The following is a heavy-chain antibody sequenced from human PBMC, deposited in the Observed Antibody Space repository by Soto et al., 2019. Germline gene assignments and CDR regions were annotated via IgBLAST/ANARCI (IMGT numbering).Heavy chain of an antibody. CDR2: IGSRGDST. CDR1: GFTFSSFA. CDR3: AKDLIYGYNSGRAFDS. Sequence: EVQLLESGGGLVQPGGSLRLSCAASGFTFSSFAMSWVRQAPGKGLEWVSAIGSRGDSTYYADSVKGRFTISRDNPKNTLYLQMTSLRAEDTAVYYCAKDLIYGYNSGRAFDSWGQGTLVTVSS. V-gene: IGHV3-23*01. J-gene: IGHJ4*02. D-gene: IGHD6-19*01.